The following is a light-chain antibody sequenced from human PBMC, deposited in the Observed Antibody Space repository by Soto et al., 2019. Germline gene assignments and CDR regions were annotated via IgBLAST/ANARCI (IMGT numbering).Light chain of an antibody. CDR3: CSYAGTYTFV. CDR1: SSDVGGYNY. Sequence: QSALTPPRSVSGSPGQSVTISCTGTSSDVGGYNYVSWYQQLPGKAPKLMIYDVTKRPSGVPDRFSGSKSGNTASLTISGLQAEDEADYYCCSYAGTYTFVFAAGTKVTVL. J-gene: IGLJ1*01. V-gene: IGLV2-11*01. CDR2: DVT.